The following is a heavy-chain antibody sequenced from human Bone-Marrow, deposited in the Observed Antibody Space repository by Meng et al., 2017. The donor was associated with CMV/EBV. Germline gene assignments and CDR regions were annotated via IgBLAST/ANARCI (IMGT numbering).Heavy chain of an antibody. Sequence: SETLSLTCTVSGGSISSSSYYWGSIRQPPGKGLEWIGSIYYSGSTYYNPSLKSRVTISVDTSKNQVSLKLSSVTAADTAVYYCARGAVLLAAGTPENWFDPWGEGTLVTFSS. J-gene: IGHJ5*02. CDR3: ARGAVLLAAGTPENWFDP. CDR1: GGSISSSSYY. D-gene: IGHD6-13*01. V-gene: IGHV4-39*07. CDR2: IYYSGST.